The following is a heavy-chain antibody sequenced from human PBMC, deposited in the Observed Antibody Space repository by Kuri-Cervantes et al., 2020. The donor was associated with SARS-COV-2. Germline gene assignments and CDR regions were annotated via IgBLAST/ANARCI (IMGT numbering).Heavy chain of an antibody. CDR3: ARERGVIPAGLGWFDP. V-gene: IGHV3-48*01. Sequence: GESLKISCAASGFTFSCSSINWVRQAPGKGLEWVSYISSGSNSIYYADSVKGRFTISRDNSKNSLYLQMNSLRVEDTAVYYCARERGVIPAGLGWFDPWGQGTLVTVSS. J-gene: IGHJ5*02. CDR2: ISSGSNSI. CDR1: GFTFSCSS. D-gene: IGHD2-2*01.